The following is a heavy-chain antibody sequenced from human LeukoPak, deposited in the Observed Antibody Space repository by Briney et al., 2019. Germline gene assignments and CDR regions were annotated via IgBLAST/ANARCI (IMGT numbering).Heavy chain of an antibody. CDR2: IYDSGST. CDR1: GGSISSYY. J-gene: IGHJ6*02. Sequence: PETLSLTCTVSGGSISSYYWSWIRQPPGKGLEWIGYIYDSGSTNYNPSLKSRVTISVDTSKNQFSLKLSSVTAADTAVYYCASVGGTNYYYYGMDVWGQGTTVTVSS. D-gene: IGHD1-1*01. CDR3: ASVGGTNYYYYGMDV. V-gene: IGHV4-59*01.